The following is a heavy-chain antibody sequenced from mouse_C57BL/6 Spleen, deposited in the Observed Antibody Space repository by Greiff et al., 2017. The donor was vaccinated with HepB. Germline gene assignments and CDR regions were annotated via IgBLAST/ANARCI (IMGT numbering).Heavy chain of an antibody. CDR2: IDPNSGGT. J-gene: IGHJ4*01. Sequence: VQLQQPGAELVKPGASVKLSCKASGYTFTSYWMHWVKQRPGRGLEWIGRIDPNSGGTKYNEKFKSKATLTVDKPSSTAYMQLSSLTSEDSAVYYCALITTRYYYAMDYWGQGTSVTVSS. V-gene: IGHV1-72*01. CDR1: GYTFTSYW. CDR3: ALITTRYYYAMDY. D-gene: IGHD2-4*01.